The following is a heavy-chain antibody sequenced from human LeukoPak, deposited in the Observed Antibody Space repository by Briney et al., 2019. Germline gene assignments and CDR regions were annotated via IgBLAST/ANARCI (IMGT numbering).Heavy chain of an antibody. D-gene: IGHD6-13*01. CDR1: GYTFTSYY. V-gene: IGHV1-46*01. Sequence: ASVKVPCKASGYTFTSYYMHWVRQAPGQGLEWMGIINPSGGSTSYAQKFQGRVTMTRDTSISKAYMELSRLRSDDTAVYYCARAWEGSSWNYWGQGTLVTVSS. J-gene: IGHJ4*02. CDR3: ARAWEGSSWNY. CDR2: INPSGGST.